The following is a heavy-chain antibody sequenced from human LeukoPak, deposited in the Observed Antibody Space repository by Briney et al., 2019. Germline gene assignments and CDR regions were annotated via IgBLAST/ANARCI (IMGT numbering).Heavy chain of an antibody. CDR1: GFTFSSYE. V-gene: IGHV3-48*03. CDR3: ARVVAAAGNVFYYYYMDV. D-gene: IGHD6-13*01. J-gene: IGHJ6*03. CDR2: ISSSGSNI. Sequence: PGGSLRLSCAASGFTFSSYEMNWVRQAPGKGLEWVSYISSSGSNIYYADSVRGRFTISRDNAKNSLYLQMNSLRAEDTAVYYCARVVAAAGNVFYYYYMDVWGKGTTVTVSS.